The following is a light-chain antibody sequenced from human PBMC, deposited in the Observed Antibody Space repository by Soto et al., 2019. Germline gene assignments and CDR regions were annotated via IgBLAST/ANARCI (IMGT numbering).Light chain of an antibody. V-gene: IGKV3-20*01. Sequence: EVVLTQSPGTLSLSPGERATLSCRASQSVRSTYLAWYQQKPVQAPRLLIYGASKRQRGVPDRFSGGGSATDFTLTISSLEPEDFAVYYCQHFSGSVTFGGGTRVDIK. CDR2: GAS. J-gene: IGKJ4*01. CDR3: QHFSGSVT. CDR1: QSVRSTY.